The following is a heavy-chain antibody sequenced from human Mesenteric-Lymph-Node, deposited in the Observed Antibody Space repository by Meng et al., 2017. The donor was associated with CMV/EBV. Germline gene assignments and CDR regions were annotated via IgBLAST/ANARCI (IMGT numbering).Heavy chain of an antibody. Sequence: GSISSSNWCSWVRQPPGKGLEWIGEIYHSGSTNYNPSLKSRVTISVDKSKNQFSLKLSSVTAADTAVYYCARDLYGVGATTGAYYYWGQGTLVTVSS. CDR1: GSISSSNW. CDR3: ARDLYGVGATTGAYYY. D-gene: IGHD1-26*01. CDR2: IYHSGST. J-gene: IGHJ4*02. V-gene: IGHV4-4*02.